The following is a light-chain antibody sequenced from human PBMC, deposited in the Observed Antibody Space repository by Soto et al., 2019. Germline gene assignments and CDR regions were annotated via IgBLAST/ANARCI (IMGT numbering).Light chain of an antibody. J-gene: IGKJ5*01. CDR1: QSVSSSY. Sequence: EIVLTQSPGTLPLSPGERATLSCSASQSVSSSYLAWYQQKPGQAPRPLIYCASSRATGIPDRFSGSGSGTDFTLTISRLEPEECAVYYCQQDDSSPITIGQGTRLLIK. V-gene: IGKV3-20*01. CDR3: QQDDSSPIT. CDR2: CAS.